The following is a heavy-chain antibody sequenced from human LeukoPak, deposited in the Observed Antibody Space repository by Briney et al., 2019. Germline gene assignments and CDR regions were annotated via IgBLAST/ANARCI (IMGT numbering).Heavy chain of an antibody. J-gene: IGHJ4*02. CDR2: IYHSWST. CDR3: ARRGYGGNEAYFAY. CDR1: GDSMSSGAR. V-gene: IGHV4-4*02. Sequence: SQTLSLTCTVSGDSMSSGARWSWVRQSPGKGLEWIGEIYHSWSTNYNPSLRGRVTLSVDNSNNHFSLDLSSVTAADTAFYYCARRGYGGNEAYFAYWGQGTLVTVSS. D-gene: IGHD4-23*01.